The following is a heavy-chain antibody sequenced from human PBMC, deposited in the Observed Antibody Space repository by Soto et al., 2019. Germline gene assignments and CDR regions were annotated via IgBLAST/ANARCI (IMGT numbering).Heavy chain of an antibody. CDR3: ARRAYGGDWTQASY. D-gene: IGHD1-1*01. J-gene: IGHJ4*02. CDR1: GYSFTTYW. CDR2: IYPGDSDT. Sequence: GESLKISCKASGYSFTTYWIGWVRQMPGKGLEWMGIIYPGDSDTRYSPSFQGQVTISAGKSISTAYLPGSSLKASDSAIYYWARRAYGGDWTQASYWGQGTLVTVSS. V-gene: IGHV5-51*01.